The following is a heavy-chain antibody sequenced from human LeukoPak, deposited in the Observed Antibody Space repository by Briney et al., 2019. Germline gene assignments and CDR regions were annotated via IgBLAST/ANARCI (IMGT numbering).Heavy chain of an antibody. J-gene: IGHJ5*02. V-gene: IGHV4-34*01. CDR3: ARLQYCSGTSCYWFDP. CDR2: INHSGST. Sequence: SETLSLTCAVYGGSFSGYYWSWIRQPPGKGLEWIGEINHSGSTNYNPSFKSRVTISVDTSKNQFSLRLSSVTAADTAVYYCARLQYCSGTSCYWFDPWGQGTLVTVSS. D-gene: IGHD2-2*01. CDR1: GGSFSGYY.